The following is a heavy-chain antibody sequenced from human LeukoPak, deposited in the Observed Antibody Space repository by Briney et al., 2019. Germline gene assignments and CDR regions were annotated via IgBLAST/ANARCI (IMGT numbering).Heavy chain of an antibody. CDR3: ARESGSGGSCPDY. CDR1: GGTFSSYA. CDR2: IIPILGIA. V-gene: IGHV1-69*04. Sequence: SVKVSCKASGGTFSSYAISWVRQAPGQGLEWMGRIIPILGIANYAQKFQGRVTITADKSTSTAYMELSSLRSEDTAVYYCARESGSGGSCPDYWGQGTLITVSS. D-gene: IGHD2-15*01. J-gene: IGHJ4*02.